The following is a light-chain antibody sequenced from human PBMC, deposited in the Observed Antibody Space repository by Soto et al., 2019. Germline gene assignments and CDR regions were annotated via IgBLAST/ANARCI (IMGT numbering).Light chain of an antibody. Sequence: SVLTQPASVSGSPGQSITMSCNGTSSNVGSYKLVSWYQQHPGKAPKPMIFEVNKRPSGVSNRFSGSKSGNTASLTISGLKVEDEADYYCCSSGGSPTYVFGTGTKVTVL. V-gene: IGLV2-23*02. CDR2: EVN. CDR1: SSNVGSYKL. J-gene: IGLJ1*01. CDR3: CSSGGSPTYV.